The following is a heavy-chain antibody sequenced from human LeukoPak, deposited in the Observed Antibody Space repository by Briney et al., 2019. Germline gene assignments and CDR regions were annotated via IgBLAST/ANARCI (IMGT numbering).Heavy chain of an antibody. Sequence: SETLSLTCTVSGGSISSGSYYWSWIRQPAGKGLEWIGRIYTSGSTNYNPSLKSRVTISVDTSKNQFSLKLSSVTAADTAVYYCARHVVRTPWIQLWLKGPGFGGYFDYWGQGTLVTVSS. CDR3: ARHVVRTPWIQLWLKGPGFGGYFDY. CDR2: IYTSGST. J-gene: IGHJ4*02. V-gene: IGHV4-61*02. D-gene: IGHD5-18*01. CDR1: GGSISSGSYY.